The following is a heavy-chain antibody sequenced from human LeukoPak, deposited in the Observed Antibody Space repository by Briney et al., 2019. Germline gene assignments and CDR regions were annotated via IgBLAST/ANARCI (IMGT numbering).Heavy chain of an antibody. CDR2: INPNSGGT. D-gene: IGHD3-22*01. CDR3: ASEYYDSSGYRNFDY. V-gene: IGHV1-2*02. Sequence: GASVKVSCKASGYTFTGYYMHWVRQAPGQGLEWMGWINPNSGGTNYAQKFQGRVTMTRDTSISTAYMELSRLRSDDTAVYYCASEYYDSSGYRNFDYWGQGTLVTVSS. CDR1: GYTFTGYY. J-gene: IGHJ4*02.